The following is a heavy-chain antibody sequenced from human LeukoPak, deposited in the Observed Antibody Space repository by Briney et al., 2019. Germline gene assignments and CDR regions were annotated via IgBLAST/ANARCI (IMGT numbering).Heavy chain of an antibody. J-gene: IGHJ5*02. V-gene: IGHV4-38-2*01. CDR1: GFTFSSYG. CDR3: ARHLLVPDWFDP. CDR2: IYYSGST. Sequence: PGGSLRLSCAASGFTFSSYGMSWVRQPPGKGLEWIGSIYYSGSTYYNPSLKSRVTISVDTSKNQFSLKLSSVTAADTAVYYCARHLLVPDWFDPWGQGTLVTVSS. D-gene: IGHD2-2*01.